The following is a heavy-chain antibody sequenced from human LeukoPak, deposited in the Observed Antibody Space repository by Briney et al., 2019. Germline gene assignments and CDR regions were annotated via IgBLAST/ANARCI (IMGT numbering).Heavy chain of an antibody. CDR3: DYGDYLNDY. D-gene: IGHD4-17*01. J-gene: IGHJ4*02. Sequence: SVKVSCKASGGTFSSYAVSWVRQAPGQGLEWMGGIIPIFSTANYAQKFQGRVTITADESTSTAYMELSSLRSEDTAVYYCDYGDYLNDYWGQGTLVTVSS. CDR1: GGTFSSYA. CDR2: IIPIFSTA. V-gene: IGHV1-69*13.